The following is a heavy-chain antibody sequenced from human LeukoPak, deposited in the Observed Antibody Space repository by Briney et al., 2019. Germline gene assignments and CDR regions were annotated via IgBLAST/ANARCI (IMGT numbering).Heavy chain of an antibody. CDR2: INHSGST. V-gene: IGHV4-34*01. CDR3: ARISPRRYYYDSSGFYSEVWFDP. J-gene: IGHJ5*02. Sequence: PSETLSLTCAVYGGSFSGYYWSWIRQPPGKGLEWIGEINHSGSTNYNPSLKSRVTISVDTPKNQFSLKLSSVTAADTAVYYCARISPRRYYYDSSGFYSEVWFDPWGQGTLVTVSS. CDR1: GGSFSGYY. D-gene: IGHD3-22*01.